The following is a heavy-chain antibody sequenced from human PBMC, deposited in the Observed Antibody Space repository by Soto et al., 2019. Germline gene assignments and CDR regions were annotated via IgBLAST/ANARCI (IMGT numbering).Heavy chain of an antibody. CDR3: ARMGSPVTTARLDY. V-gene: IGHV4-4*02. CDR1: CGSTSSGDW. D-gene: IGHD4-17*01. Sequence: QVQLQESGPGLVKPSGTLSLTCAVSCGSTSSGDWWSWVRQPPGKGLEWIGEIYHSGSTNLNPSLESRVTMSVDKSKNEFSLKLTSVTAADTAVYYCARMGSPVTTARLDYWGQGTLVTVSS. J-gene: IGHJ4*02. CDR2: IYHSGST.